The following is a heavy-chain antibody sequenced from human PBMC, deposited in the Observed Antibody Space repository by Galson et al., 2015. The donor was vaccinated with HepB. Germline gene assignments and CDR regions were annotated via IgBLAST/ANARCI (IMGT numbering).Heavy chain of an antibody. CDR3: ATEGPTSGTYWGGFDP. CDR2: INPNSGDT. V-gene: IGHV1-2*02. J-gene: IGHJ5*02. Sequence: SVKVSCKASGYTFTGYYIQWVRQAPGQGLEWMGWINPNSGDTDYAQNFQGRVTMTWDTSISTAYMDLTRLRSDDTALYYCATEGPTSGTYWGGFDPWGQGTLVTVSS. D-gene: IGHD1-26*01. CDR1: GYTFTGYY.